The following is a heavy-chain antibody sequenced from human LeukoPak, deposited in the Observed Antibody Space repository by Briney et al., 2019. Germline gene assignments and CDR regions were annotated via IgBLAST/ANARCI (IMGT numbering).Heavy chain of an antibody. CDR1: GFTVSSNY. Sequence: GALRLSCAASGFTVSSNYMSWVRQAPGKGLEWVSVIYGGGSTYYADSVKGRFTISRDSSKNTLFLHMNTLRAEDTAIYYCAKDRTVGASYWYFDLWGRGTLVTVSS. CDR2: IYGGGST. V-gene: IGHV3-53*01. CDR3: AKDRTVGASYWYFDL. D-gene: IGHD1-26*01. J-gene: IGHJ2*01.